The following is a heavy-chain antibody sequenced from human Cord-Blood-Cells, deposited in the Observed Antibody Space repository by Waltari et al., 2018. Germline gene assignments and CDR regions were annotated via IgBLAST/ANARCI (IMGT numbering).Heavy chain of an antibody. V-gene: IGHV4-39*01. Sequence: LQLQASGPGLVKPSEPLSLTCTVAGGSIGSSSYYWGWIRQPPGQGLEWIGSIYYSGSTDYNPALKSRVAISVDTSKNQFSLKLSSVPAADTAVYYCARPGGYCSGGSCYSGYFQHWGQGTLVTVSS. CDR1: GGSIGSSSYY. D-gene: IGHD2-15*01. J-gene: IGHJ1*01. CDR2: IYYSGST. CDR3: ARPGGYCSGGSCYSGYFQH.